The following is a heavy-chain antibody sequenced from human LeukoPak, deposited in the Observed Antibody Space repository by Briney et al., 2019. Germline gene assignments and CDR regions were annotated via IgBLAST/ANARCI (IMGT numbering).Heavy chain of an antibody. Sequence: SETLSLTCTVSGGSITSGEHYCSWIRQPPGKGLEWIGEINHSGSTNYNPSLKSRVTISVDTSKNQFSLKLSSVTAADTAVYYCARGHWRKYQLLNWFDPWGQGTLVTVSS. J-gene: IGHJ5*02. CDR1: GGSITSGEHY. CDR2: INHSGST. D-gene: IGHD2-2*01. CDR3: ARGHWRKYQLLNWFDP. V-gene: IGHV4-34*01.